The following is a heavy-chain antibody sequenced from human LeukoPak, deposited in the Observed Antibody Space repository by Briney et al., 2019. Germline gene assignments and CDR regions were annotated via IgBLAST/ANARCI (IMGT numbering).Heavy chain of an antibody. V-gene: IGHV5-51*01. CDR3: ARLGLVVDYSSTSCYSVYYYYYYMDV. J-gene: IGHJ6*03. Sequence: GESLKISCKGSGYSFTSYWIGWVRQMPGKGLEWMGIIYPGDSDTRYSPSFQGQVTISADKSISTAYLQWSSLKASDTAMYYCARLGLVVDYSSTSCYSVYYYYYYMDVWGKGTTVTVSS. CDR1: GYSFTSYW. CDR2: IYPGDSDT. D-gene: IGHD2-2*01.